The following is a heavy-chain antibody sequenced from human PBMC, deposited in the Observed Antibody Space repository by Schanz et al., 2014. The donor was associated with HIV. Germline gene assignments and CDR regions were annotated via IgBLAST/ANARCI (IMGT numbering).Heavy chain of an antibody. CDR3: ATCLITIGCSS. CDR1: GGSFSSFS. CDR2: IIPMFGSA. Sequence: QVQLVQSGAEVRKPGSSVQVSCKASGGSFSSFSITWVRQAPGQGLEWMGGIIPMFGSANYAQKFLGRVTISADESTSTGYMDLSNPRSDDTAVYYCATCLITIGCSSWGQGTLVTVSS. D-gene: IGHD1-1*01. V-gene: IGHV1-69*01. J-gene: IGHJ5*02.